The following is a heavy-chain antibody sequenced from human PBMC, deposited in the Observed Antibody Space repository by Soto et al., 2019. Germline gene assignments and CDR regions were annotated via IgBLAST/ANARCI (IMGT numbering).Heavy chain of an antibody. CDR1: GFTFSSYW. V-gene: IGHV3-74*01. CDR3: ARLPNKSPQN. J-gene: IGHJ1*01. Sequence: EVQLVESGGGLVQPGGSLRLSCAASGFTFSSYWMHWVRQAPGKGLVWVSSISTDASSTSYADPVKGRFTISRDNAKNTLYLQMNSVRAEDTAVYYCARLPNKSPQNWGQGTLVIASP. CDR2: ISTDASST.